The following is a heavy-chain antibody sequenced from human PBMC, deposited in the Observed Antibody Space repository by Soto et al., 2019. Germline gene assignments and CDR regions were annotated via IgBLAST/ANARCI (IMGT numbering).Heavy chain of an antibody. V-gene: IGHV4-34*01. D-gene: IGHD3-3*01. CDR1: GGFFSGYY. Sequence: SETLSLTCAVYGGFFSGYYWSWIRQPPGKGLEWIGEINHSGSTNYNPSLKSRVTISVDTSKSQFSLKLSSVTAADTAIYYCARGVSNYDFWSGYSHYYYYMDVWGKGTTVTVSS. CDR2: INHSGST. J-gene: IGHJ6*03. CDR3: ARGVSNYDFWSGYSHYYYYMDV.